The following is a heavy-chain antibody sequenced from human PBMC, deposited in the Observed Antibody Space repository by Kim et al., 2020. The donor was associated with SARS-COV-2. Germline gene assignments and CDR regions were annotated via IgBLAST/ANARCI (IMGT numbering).Heavy chain of an antibody. D-gene: IGHD6-13*01. Sequence: GGSLRLSCVASGFTFSDYYMSWIRQAPGKGLEWVSYISSTTSYTKYADSVKGRFTISRDNAKNSLYLQMNSLRAEDTAVYYCARVSSGSSSWYWFDPWGQGTPVTVSS. V-gene: IGHV3-11*05. CDR3: ARVSSGSSSWYWFDP. J-gene: IGHJ5*02. CDR1: GFTFSDYY. CDR2: ISSTTSYT.